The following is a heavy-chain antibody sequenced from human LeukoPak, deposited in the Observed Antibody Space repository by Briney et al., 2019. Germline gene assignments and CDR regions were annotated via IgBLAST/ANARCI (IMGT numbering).Heavy chain of an antibody. D-gene: IGHD3-22*01. Sequence: GGSLRLSSEVSGFTFSDHYMDWVRQAPGKGLEWVGRIKSKTDGGTTDYAAPVKGRFTISRDDSKNTLYLQMNSLKTEDTAVYYCTTGLDSSNFDYWGQGTLVTVSS. CDR2: IKSKTDGGTT. J-gene: IGHJ4*02. CDR1: GFTFSDHY. CDR3: TTGLDSSNFDY. V-gene: IGHV3-15*01.